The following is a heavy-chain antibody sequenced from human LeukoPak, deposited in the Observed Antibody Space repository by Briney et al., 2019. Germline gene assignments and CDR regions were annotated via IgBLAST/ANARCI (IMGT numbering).Heavy chain of an antibody. Sequence: GGSLRLSCAASGFTFTNYAMSWVRQAPGKGLEWVSSISSSSSYIYYADSVKGRFTISRDNAKNSLYLQMNSLRAEDTAVYYCTRRPYSSSWYYFDYWGQGTLVTVSS. CDR3: TRRPYSSSWYYFDY. CDR2: ISSSSSYI. D-gene: IGHD6-13*01. V-gene: IGHV3-21*01. CDR1: GFTFTNYA. J-gene: IGHJ4*02.